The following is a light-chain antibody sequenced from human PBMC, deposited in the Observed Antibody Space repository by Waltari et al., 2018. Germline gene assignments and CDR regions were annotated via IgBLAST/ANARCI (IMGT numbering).Light chain of an antibody. J-gene: IGLJ2*01. Sequence: QAAPTQPPSVSGSPGQSVTISCTGTSSDIGYYNAVSWYQQHPGKAPKLMIYEVSKRPSGVPYRLSGSKSGNTTSLTIAGLEADDEAHYYCSSSAGGNTLVFGGGTRQTVL. CDR2: EVS. CDR3: SSSAGGNTLV. V-gene: IGLV2-11*01. CDR1: SSDIGYYNA.